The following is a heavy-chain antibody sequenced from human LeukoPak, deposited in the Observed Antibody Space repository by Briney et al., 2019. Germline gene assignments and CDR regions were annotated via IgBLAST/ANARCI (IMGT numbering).Heavy chain of an antibody. V-gene: IGHV7-4-1*02. CDR1: GYTFTSYG. Sequence: ASVKVSCKASGYTFTSYGISWVRQAPGQGLEWMGWINTNTGNPTYAQGFTGRFVFSLDTSVSTAYLQISSLKAEDTAVYYCARDLTTPGVYYYGMDVWGQGTTVTVSS. D-gene: IGHD4-11*01. CDR2: INTNTGNP. CDR3: ARDLTTPGVYYYGMDV. J-gene: IGHJ6*02.